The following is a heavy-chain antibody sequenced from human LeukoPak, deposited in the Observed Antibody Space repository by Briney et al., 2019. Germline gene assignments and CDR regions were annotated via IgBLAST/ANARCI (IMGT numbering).Heavy chain of an antibody. J-gene: IGHJ4*02. D-gene: IGHD7-27*01. CDR2: IYPGDSDT. CDR3: ARQNWDLALDY. Sequence: KYGESLKISCKGSGYSFTSYWIGWVRQMPGKGLEWMGIIYPGDSDTRYSPSFQGQVTISADKSIRTGYLQWSSLKASDTAMYYCARQNWDLALDYWGQGTLVTVSS. V-gene: IGHV5-51*01. CDR1: GYSFTSYW.